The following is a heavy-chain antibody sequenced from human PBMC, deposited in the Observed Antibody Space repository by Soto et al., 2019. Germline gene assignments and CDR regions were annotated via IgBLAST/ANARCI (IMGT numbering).Heavy chain of an antibody. Sequence: GGSLRLSGAASGGSVSGHCLHWFRQAPGKGLVWLSRLCHDGTIAIYSDSVKGRFSISRDIAKNTLYLQMTSLRAEDAAIYYCGRTFRDGLLGLDPWGQGTLVTVSS. CDR3: GRTFRDGLLGLDP. V-gene: IGHV3-74*01. J-gene: IGHJ5*02. D-gene: IGHD3-16*01. CDR1: GGSVSGHC. CDR2: LCHDGTIA.